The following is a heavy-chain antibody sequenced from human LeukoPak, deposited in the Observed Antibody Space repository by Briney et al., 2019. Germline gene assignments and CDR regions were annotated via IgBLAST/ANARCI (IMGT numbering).Heavy chain of an antibody. CDR2: IAWNSHNI. Sequence: GRSLRLSCTASGFKFDDYAMHWVRQTPGKGLEWVAGIAWNSHNIYCADSVKGRFTISRDNAKNSVYLQMNSVRADDMALYYCTKAYCDTTSCFPFDAFAVWGQGTLVTVSS. V-gene: IGHV3-9*03. J-gene: IGHJ3*01. CDR3: TKAYCDTTSCFPFDAFAV. CDR1: GFKFDDYA. D-gene: IGHD2-21*01.